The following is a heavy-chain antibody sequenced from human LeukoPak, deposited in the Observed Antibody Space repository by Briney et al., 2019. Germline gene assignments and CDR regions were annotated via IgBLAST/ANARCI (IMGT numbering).Heavy chain of an antibody. CDR1: GGSISSYY. Sequence: SETLSLTCTVSGGSISSYYWSWIRQPAGKGLEWIGRIYTSGSTNYNPSLKSRVTMSVDTSKNQFSLKLSSVTAADTAVYYCASTEIEPYYHGMDVWGQGTTVTVSS. CDR2: IYTSGST. J-gene: IGHJ6*02. V-gene: IGHV4-4*07. D-gene: IGHD2/OR15-2a*01. CDR3: ASTEIEPYYHGMDV.